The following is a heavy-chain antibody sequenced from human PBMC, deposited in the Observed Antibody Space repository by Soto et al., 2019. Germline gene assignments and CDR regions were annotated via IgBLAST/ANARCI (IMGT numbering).Heavy chain of an antibody. CDR3: ARHPSDFWFDP. J-gene: IGHJ5*02. CDR1: GGSISSSSYF. Sequence: SENLSLTCTVSGGSISSSSYFWGWIRQPPGKGLEWIGSIYYSGSTYYNPSLKSRVTVSKNQFSLKLSSVTAADTAVYYCARHPSDFWFDPWGQGTLVTVSS. D-gene: IGHD2-21*02. CDR2: IYYSGST. V-gene: IGHV4-39*01.